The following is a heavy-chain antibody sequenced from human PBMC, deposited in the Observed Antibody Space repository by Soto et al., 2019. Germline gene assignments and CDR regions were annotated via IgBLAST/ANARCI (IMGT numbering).Heavy chain of an antibody. CDR1: GYTFTGYY. CDR3: AIGYCSSTSCRPHYYYGMDV. V-gene: IGHV1-2*04. CDR2: INPNSGGT. Sequence: QVQLVQSGAEVKKPGASVKVSCKASGYTFTGYYMHWVRQAPGQGLEWMGWINPNSGGTNYAQKFQGWVTMTRDTSISTAYMELSRRRSDDTAVYYCAIGYCSSTSCRPHYYYGMDVWGQGTTVTVSS. J-gene: IGHJ6*02. D-gene: IGHD2-2*01.